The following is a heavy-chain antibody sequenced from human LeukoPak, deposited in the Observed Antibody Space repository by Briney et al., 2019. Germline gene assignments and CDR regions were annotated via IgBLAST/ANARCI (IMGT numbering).Heavy chain of an antibody. Sequence: SETLSLTCAVYGGSFSGYYWSWIRQPPGKGLEWIGEINHSGSTNYNPSLKSRVTISVDTSKNQFSLKLSSVTAADTAVYYCARHMYSSSWYGTYYFDYWGQGTLVTVSS. V-gene: IGHV4-34*01. CDR1: GGSFSGYY. D-gene: IGHD6-13*01. J-gene: IGHJ4*02. CDR3: ARHMYSSSWYGTYYFDY. CDR2: INHSGST.